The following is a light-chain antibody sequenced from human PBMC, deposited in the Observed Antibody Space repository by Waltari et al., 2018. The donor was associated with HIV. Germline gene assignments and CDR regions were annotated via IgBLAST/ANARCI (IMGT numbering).Light chain of an antibody. CDR1: SGHRSYA. CDR2: VTSDGSH. CDR3: QTWGTGIRV. Sequence: QLVLTQSPSASASLGASVKLTCTLSSGHRSYAIAWHQQQPEKGPHYLMKVTSDGSHRKGDGIPDRFSGSSSGAERYLTISSLHSEDEAAYYCQTWGTGIRVFGGGTKLTVL. J-gene: IGLJ3*02. V-gene: IGLV4-69*01.